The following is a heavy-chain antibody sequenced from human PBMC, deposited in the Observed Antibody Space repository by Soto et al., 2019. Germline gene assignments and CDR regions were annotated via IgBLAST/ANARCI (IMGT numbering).Heavy chain of an antibody. D-gene: IGHD6-19*01. V-gene: IGHV1-69*13. CDR3: ASPEIAVAETYYYYYGMDV. Sequence: ASVKVSCKASGCTFSSYAISWVRQAPGQGLEWMGGIIPIFGTANYAQKFQGRVTITADESTSTAYMELSSLRSEDTAVYYCASPEIAVAETYYYYYGMDVWGQGTTVTVSS. CDR1: GCTFSSYA. CDR2: IIPIFGTA. J-gene: IGHJ6*02.